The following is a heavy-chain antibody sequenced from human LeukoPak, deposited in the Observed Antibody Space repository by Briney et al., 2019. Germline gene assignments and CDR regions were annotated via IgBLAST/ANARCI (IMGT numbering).Heavy chain of an antibody. CDR3: ARGRVGHYYDSSGSFDP. J-gene: IGHJ5*02. V-gene: IGHV4-31*03. CDR1: GGSISSGGYY. Sequence: SQTLSLTCTVSGGSISSGGYYWSWLRQHPGKGLEWIGYIYYSGSTYYNPSLKSRVTISVDTSKNQFSLKLSSVTAADTAVYYCARGRVGHYYDSSGSFDPWGQGTLVTVSS. D-gene: IGHD3-22*01. CDR2: IYYSGST.